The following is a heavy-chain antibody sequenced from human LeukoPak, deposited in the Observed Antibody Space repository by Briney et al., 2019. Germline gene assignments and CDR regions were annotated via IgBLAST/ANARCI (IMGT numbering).Heavy chain of an antibody. CDR2: IYYCGST. Sequence: SETLSLTCTVSGGSISSGGYYWSWLRQHPGRGLEGIGYIYYCGSTYYNPSLKSRVTISVDTSKNQFSLKLSSVTAADTAVYYCARLGVGELLGTYYFDYWGQGTLVTVSS. CDR3: ARLGVGELLGTYYFDY. V-gene: IGHV4-31*03. D-gene: IGHD3-10*01. CDR1: GGSISSGGYY. J-gene: IGHJ4*02.